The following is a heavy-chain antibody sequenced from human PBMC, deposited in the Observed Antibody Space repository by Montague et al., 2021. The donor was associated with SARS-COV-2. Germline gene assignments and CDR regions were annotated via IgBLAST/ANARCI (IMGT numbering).Heavy chain of an antibody. Sequence: CAISGDSVSSNIATWNWIRQSPSSGLKWLGRTYYRSKWYNDYAESVKSRITIDPDTSKHQFSLHLNSVTPEDAAVYYCARTSASSDYWGQGTLVTVSS. CDR2: TYYRSKWYN. V-gene: IGHV6-1*01. D-gene: IGHD1-26*01. CDR3: ARTSASSDY. J-gene: IGHJ4*02. CDR1: GDSVSSNIAT.